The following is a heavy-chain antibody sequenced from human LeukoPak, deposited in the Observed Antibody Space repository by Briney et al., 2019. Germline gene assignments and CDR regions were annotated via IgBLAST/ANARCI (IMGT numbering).Heavy chain of an antibody. J-gene: IGHJ3*02. CDR1: GGSISSYY. V-gene: IGHV4-59*01. CDR3: ARAEEYAFDI. CDR2: IYYSGST. D-gene: IGHD1-14*01. Sequence: SETLSLTCTVSGGSISSYYWSWIRQPPGKGLEWIGYIYYSGSTNYNPSLKSRVTISVDTSKNQFSLKLSSVTAADTAVYYCARAEEYAFDIWGQGTMATVSS.